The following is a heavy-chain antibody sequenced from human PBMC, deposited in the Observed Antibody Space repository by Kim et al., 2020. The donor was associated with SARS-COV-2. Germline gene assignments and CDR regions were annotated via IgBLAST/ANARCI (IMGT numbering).Heavy chain of an antibody. J-gene: IGHJ4*02. CDR3: ARGGSFRFLEWFLFDY. D-gene: IGHD3-3*01. Sequence: GESLKISCKGSGYSFTSYWIGWVRQIPGKGLEWRGIIYPGYSDTRYSPSFQGQVPISAEKSISNAYLQWSSLKASDTAMSYCARGGSFRFLEWFLFDYWGQGTLVTVSS. CDR2: IYPGYSDT. CDR1: GYSFTSYW. V-gene: IGHV5-51*01.